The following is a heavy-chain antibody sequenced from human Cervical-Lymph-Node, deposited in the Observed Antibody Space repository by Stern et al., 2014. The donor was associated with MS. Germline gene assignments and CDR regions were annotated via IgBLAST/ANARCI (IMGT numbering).Heavy chain of an antibody. D-gene: IGHD4-11*01. V-gene: IGHV1-18*04. CDR1: GYTLTSYG. CDR2: ISADNGKT. J-gene: IGHJ4*02. Sequence: QVQLGQSGAEVKKPGASVKVSCKASGYTLTSYGIGWVRQAPGQGLEWMGWISADNGKTNYAQKVQGRVTMTADTSTSTVYMEVRSLRSDDTAMYYCATYSYGARIDYWGQGTLVTVSS. CDR3: ATYSYGARIDY.